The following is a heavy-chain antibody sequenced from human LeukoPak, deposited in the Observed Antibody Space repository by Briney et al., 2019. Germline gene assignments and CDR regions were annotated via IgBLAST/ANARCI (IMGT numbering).Heavy chain of an antibody. V-gene: IGHV3-48*01. CDR1: GFTFSSYS. CDR2: ISSSSSTI. D-gene: IGHD2-15*01. Sequence: GGSLRLSCAAPGFTFSSYSINWVRQAPGKGLEWVSYISSSSSTIYYADSVKGRFTFSRDNAKNSLYLQMNSLRAEDTAVYYCARDSCSGGSCYLDYWGQGTLVTVSS. J-gene: IGHJ4*02. CDR3: ARDSCSGGSCYLDY.